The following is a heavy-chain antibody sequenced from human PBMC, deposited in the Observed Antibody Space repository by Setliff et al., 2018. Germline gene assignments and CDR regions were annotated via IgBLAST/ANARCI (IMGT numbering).Heavy chain of an antibody. CDR2: IRQDATNK. CDR1: GFTFDNYW. Sequence: PGGSLRLSCVASGFTFDNYWMGWVRQPPGKGLEWVADIRQDATNKYYVDSVEGRFTISRDNSKNSLFLEMNSLRVEDTALYQCAREIWNMYDNSWSGYSDLWGQGTLVTVSS. J-gene: IGHJ5*02. D-gene: IGHD3-3*01. CDR3: AREIWNMYDNSWSGYSDL. V-gene: IGHV3-7*03.